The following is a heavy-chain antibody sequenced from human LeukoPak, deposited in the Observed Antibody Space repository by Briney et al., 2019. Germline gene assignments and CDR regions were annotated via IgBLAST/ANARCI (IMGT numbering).Heavy chain of an antibody. D-gene: IGHD5/OR15-5a*01. Sequence: GGSLGLSCAASGFTFSSYAMSWVRQAPGKGLEWVSGISGSDRSTYYADSVKGRFIISRDNSKNTLYLQMNSLRAEDTAVYYCAKDTSVGAFDIWGQGTMVTVSS. CDR1: GFTFSSYA. CDR3: AKDTSVGAFDI. CDR2: ISGSDRST. J-gene: IGHJ3*02. V-gene: IGHV3-23*01.